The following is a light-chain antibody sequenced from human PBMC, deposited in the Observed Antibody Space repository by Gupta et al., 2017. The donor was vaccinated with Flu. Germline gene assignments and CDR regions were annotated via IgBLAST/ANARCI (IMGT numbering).Light chain of an antibody. CDR3: GTWDGSLSVVV. CDR2: ENN. V-gene: IGLV1-51*02. Sequence: QSGLTQPPSVSAAPGQKVTISCSGSSSNIGNNNVAWYQQLPGTAPKLLMYENNKRPSGIPDRFSGSKSGTSATLGITGLQTGDEADDDCGTWDGSLSVVVFGGGTKLTVL. J-gene: IGLJ2*01. CDR1: SSNIGNNN.